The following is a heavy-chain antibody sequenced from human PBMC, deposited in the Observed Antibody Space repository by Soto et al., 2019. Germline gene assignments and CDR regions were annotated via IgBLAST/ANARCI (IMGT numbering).Heavy chain of an antibody. D-gene: IGHD6-19*01. V-gene: IGHV3-23*01. CDR3: ANMYSSGWYWLFLN. J-gene: IGHJ4*02. CDR1: VFTFSSYA. Sequence: EVQLLESGGGLVQPGGSLRHSCAASVFTFSSYAMSWVRQAPGKGLAWVSAISGSGGSTYYADSVKGRFTISRDNSKNTLYLQMNSLRAEDTAVYYCANMYSSGWYWLFLNWGQGTLVTVSS. CDR2: ISGSGGST.